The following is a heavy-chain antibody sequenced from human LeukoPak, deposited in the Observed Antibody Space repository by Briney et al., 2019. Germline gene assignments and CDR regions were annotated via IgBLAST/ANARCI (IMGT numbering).Heavy chain of an antibody. CDR2: INHSGST. CDR1: GGSFSGYY. D-gene: IGHD3-10*01. J-gene: IGHJ3*02. CDR3: ARLRRFYGSGSYYKGNAFDI. V-gene: IGHV4-34*01. Sequence: TSETLSLTCAVYGGSFSGYYWSWIRQPPGKGLEWIGEINHSGSTNYNPSLKSRVTISVDTSKNQFSLKLSSVTAADTAVYYCARLRRFYGSGSYYKGNAFDIRGQGTMVIVSS.